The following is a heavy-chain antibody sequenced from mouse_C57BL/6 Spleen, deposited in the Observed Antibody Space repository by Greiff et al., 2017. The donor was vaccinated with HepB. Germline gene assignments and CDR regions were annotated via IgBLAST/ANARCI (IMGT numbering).Heavy chain of an antibody. J-gene: IGHJ2*01. Sequence: EVKLVESGGGLVQPGGSLSLSCAASGFTFTDYYMSWVRQPPGKALEWLGFIRNKANGYTTEYSASVKGRFTISRDNSQSILYLQMNALRAEDSATYYCARWSLGDGLDYWGQGTPLTVSS. CDR1: GFTFTDYY. V-gene: IGHV7-3*01. CDR2: IRNKANGYTT. D-gene: IGHD3-1*01. CDR3: ARWSLGDGLDY.